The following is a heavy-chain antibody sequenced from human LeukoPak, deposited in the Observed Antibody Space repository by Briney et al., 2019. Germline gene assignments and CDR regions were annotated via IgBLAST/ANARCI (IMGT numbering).Heavy chain of an antibody. V-gene: IGHV3-74*01. Sequence: SGGSLRLSCAASGFTFSTYWMNWVRQAPGKGLVWISRINSDGSNTSYADSVKGRFTISRDNAKNTLYLQINSLRVEDTAVFYCARGVGGYYGMDVWGRGATVTVSS. CDR3: ARGVGGYYGMDV. CDR2: INSDGSNT. CDR1: GFTFSTYW. D-gene: IGHD1-26*01. J-gene: IGHJ6*02.